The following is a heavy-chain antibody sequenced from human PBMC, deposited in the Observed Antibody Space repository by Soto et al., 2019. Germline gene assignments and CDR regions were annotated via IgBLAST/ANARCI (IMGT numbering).Heavy chain of an antibody. CDR1: GFTFSDYY. J-gene: IGHJ5*02. CDR2: ISSGSIYT. D-gene: IGHD3-16*01. V-gene: IGHV3-11*05. Sequence: QVQLVESGGGLVKPGGSLRLSCAASGFTFSDYYMTWIRQAPGKGLEWVSYISSGSIYTNYADSVKGRFTISRDNAKNSLYLQMNSLRAEDTAVYYCARALGSYENWFDPWGQGTLVTVSS. CDR3: ARALGSYENWFDP.